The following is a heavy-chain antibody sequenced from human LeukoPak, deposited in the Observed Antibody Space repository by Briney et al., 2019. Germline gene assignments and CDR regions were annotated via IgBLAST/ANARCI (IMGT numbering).Heavy chain of an antibody. V-gene: IGHV1-2*02. CDR2: INPNSGGT. CDR1: GYTFTGYY. J-gene: IGHJ4*02. CDR3: ARDDPDDYGDIWDDY. D-gene: IGHD4-17*01. Sequence: ASVKVSCKASGYTFTGYYMHWVRQAPGQGLEWMRWINPNSGGTNYAQKFQGRVTMTRDTSISTAYMELSRLRSDDTAVYYCARDDPDDYGDIWDDYWGQGTLVTVSS.